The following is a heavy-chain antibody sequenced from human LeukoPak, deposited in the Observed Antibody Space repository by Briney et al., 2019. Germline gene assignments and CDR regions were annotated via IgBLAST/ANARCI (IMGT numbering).Heavy chain of an antibody. J-gene: IGHJ6*02. D-gene: IGHD3-3*01. CDR3: AREVESKVYGMDV. CDR1: GYTFTSYG. V-gene: IGHV1-18*01. CDR2: ISAYNGNT. Sequence: GASVKVSCKASGYTFTSYGISWVRQAPGQGLEWMGWISAYNGNTNYAQKLQGRVTMTTDTSTSTAYMELRSLRSEDTAVYYCAREVESKVYGMDVWGQGTTVTVSS.